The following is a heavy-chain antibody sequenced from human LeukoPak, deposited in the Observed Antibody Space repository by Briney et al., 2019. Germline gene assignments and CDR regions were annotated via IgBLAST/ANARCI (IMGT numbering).Heavy chain of an antibody. CDR3: ARLGRVLRFLEWLSTSLYYYYGMDV. Sequence: SETLSLTCAVYGGSFSGYYWSWIRQPPGKGLEWIGEINHSGSTNYNPSLKSRVTISVDTSKNQFSLKLSSVTAADTAVYYCARLGRVLRFLEWLSTSLYYYYGMDVWGQGTTVTVSS. CDR1: GGSFSGYY. V-gene: IGHV4-34*01. D-gene: IGHD3-3*01. CDR2: INHSGST. J-gene: IGHJ6*02.